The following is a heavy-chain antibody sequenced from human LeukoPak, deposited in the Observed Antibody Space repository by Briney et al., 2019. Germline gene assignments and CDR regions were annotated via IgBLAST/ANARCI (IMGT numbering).Heavy chain of an antibody. J-gene: IGHJ4*02. CDR3: ARMKYQLLWADDY. CDR1: GYTFTGYH. D-gene: IGHD2-2*01. V-gene: IGHV1-2*02. Sequence: ASVKVSCKASGYTFTGYHMHWVRQAPGQGLEWMGWINPNSGGTNYAQKFQGRVTMTRDTSISTAYMELSRLRSDDTAVYYCARMKYQLLWADDYWGQGTLVTVSS. CDR2: INPNSGGT.